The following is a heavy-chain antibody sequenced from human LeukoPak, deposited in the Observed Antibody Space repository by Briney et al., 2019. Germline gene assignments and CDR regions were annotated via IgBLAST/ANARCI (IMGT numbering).Heavy chain of an antibody. Sequence: GESLRISCKGSGYSFTNYWIGWVRQMPGKGLEWMGIIHPGDSDTRYSPSFQGQVTISVDKSVSTAYLQWSSLKASDSAMYYCARHGLGSSWFGFDYWGQGTLVTVSS. V-gene: IGHV5-51*01. CDR3: ARHGLGSSWFGFDY. D-gene: IGHD6-13*01. CDR1: GYSFTNYW. CDR2: IHPGDSDT. J-gene: IGHJ4*02.